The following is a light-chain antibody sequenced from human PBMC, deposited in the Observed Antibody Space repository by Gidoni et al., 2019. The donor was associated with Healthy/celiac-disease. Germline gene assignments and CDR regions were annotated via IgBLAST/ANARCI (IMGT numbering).Light chain of an antibody. Sequence: SAELTQDQAVSVALGQTVRSTCQGDSLRSYYASWYQQKPGQAPVLFIYGKNNRPSGLPGRFSGSSSGSTASLTITWAQAEDEADYYCNSRDSSGNRVFGGGTKLTVL. CDR3: NSRDSSGNRV. CDR1: SLRSYY. CDR2: GKN. V-gene: IGLV3-19*01. J-gene: IGLJ3*02.